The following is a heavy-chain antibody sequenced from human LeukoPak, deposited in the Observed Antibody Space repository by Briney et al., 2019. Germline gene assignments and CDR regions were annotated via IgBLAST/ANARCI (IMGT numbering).Heavy chain of an antibody. CDR3: ARTPYYYGSGSSVFDY. Sequence: GGSLRLSCAASGFTFSNYPMYWVRQAPGKGLEWVATISYDGSNNYYADSVKGRFTIPRDNSKNTLYLQMNSLRAEDTAVYYCARTPYYYGSGSSVFDYWGQGTLVTVSS. D-gene: IGHD3-10*01. CDR2: ISYDGSNN. CDR1: GFTFSNYP. V-gene: IGHV3-30-3*01. J-gene: IGHJ4*02.